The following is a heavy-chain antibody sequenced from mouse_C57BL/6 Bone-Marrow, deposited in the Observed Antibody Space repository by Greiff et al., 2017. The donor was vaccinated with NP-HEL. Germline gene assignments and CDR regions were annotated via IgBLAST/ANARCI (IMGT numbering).Heavy chain of an antibody. CDR1: GYTFTSHW. V-gene: IGHV1-56*01. J-gene: IGHJ3*01. CDR2: IFPGSGST. CDR3: ASSYYCTKPFAC. Sequence: VQLQQSGPELVRPGASVKISCTAPGYTFTSHWMQWVRQRPGQGLEWIGEIFPGSGSTYYNEKFKGKATLTVDTSSSTAYMQLSSLTSEDSAVCFCASSYYCTKPFACWGKGTLVTVYA. D-gene: IGHD1-1*01.